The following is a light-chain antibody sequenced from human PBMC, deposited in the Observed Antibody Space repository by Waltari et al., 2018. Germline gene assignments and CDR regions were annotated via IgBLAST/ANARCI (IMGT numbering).Light chain of an antibody. J-gene: IGKJ4*01. V-gene: IGKV1-33*01. Sequence: DIKMTQSPSSLSASVGDRVTTTCQASQDIMKNLNWFQQKPGKAPQVLIFDASNSQAAVPSRFSGSGSGTDFAFAISSLQPEDIGTYYCQQYANLPLTFGGGTRVEIK. CDR2: DAS. CDR1: QDIMKN. CDR3: QQYANLPLT.